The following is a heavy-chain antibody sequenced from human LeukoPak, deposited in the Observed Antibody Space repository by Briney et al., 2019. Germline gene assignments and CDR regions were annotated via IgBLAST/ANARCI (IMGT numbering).Heavy chain of an antibody. J-gene: IGHJ6*02. CDR1: GFTFSSYT. D-gene: IGHD3-10*01. V-gene: IGHV3-23*01. CDR2: ISGSGGST. CDR3: ARARWFGQNGAYGMDV. Sequence: GGSLRLSCAASGFTFSSYTMSWARQAPGKGLEWVSAISGSGGSTYYADSVKGRFTISRDNSKNTLFLQMNSLRAEDTAVYYCARARWFGQNGAYGMDVWGQGTTVTVSS.